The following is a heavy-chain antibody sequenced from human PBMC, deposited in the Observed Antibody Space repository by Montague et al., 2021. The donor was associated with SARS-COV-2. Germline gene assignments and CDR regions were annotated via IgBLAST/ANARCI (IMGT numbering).Heavy chain of an antibody. J-gene: IGHJ6*02. CDR2: IYSSGST. CDR1: GGSISSYY. V-gene: IGHV4-4*07. Sequence: SKTLSLTCTVYGGSISSYYWSWIRQPAGKGLEWIGRIYSSGSTNYNPSLKSRVTMSVDTSKNQFSLKLSSVTAADTALYYCARDRPRSYYYGSVTYTWGGYGMDVWGQGTTVTVSS. D-gene: IGHD3-10*01. CDR3: ARDRPRSYYYGSVTYTWGGYGMDV.